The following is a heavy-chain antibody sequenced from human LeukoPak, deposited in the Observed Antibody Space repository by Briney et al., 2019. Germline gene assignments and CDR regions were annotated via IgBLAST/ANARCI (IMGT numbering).Heavy chain of an antibody. V-gene: IGHV4-59*01. CDR2: LYYSGST. Sequence: SETLSLTCTVSGGSISSYYWSWIRQPPGKGLEWTGYLYYSGSTNYNPSLKSRVTISVDTSKNQFSLKLTSVTAADTAVYYCARAGRLGYYLDYWGQGTLVTVSS. CDR1: GGSISSYY. J-gene: IGHJ4*02. CDR3: ARAGRLGYYLDY. D-gene: IGHD3-10*01.